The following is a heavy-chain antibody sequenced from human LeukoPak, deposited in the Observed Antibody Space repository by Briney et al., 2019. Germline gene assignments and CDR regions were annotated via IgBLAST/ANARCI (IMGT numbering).Heavy chain of an antibody. Sequence: SETLSLTCTVSGGSISSYYWSWIRQPAGKGLEWIGRIYTSGSTNYNPSLKSRVTMSVDTSKNQFSLKLSSVTAADTAVYYCARGSYDSSDPRAFDIWRQGTMVTVSS. J-gene: IGHJ3*02. CDR3: ARGSYDSSDPRAFDI. D-gene: IGHD3-22*01. CDR2: IYTSGST. CDR1: GGSISSYY. V-gene: IGHV4-4*07.